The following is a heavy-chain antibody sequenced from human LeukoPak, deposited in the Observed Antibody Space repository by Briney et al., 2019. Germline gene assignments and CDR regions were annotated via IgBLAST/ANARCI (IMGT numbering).Heavy chain of an antibody. CDR3: ASPRSGYRYTFDY. V-gene: IGHV4-4*09. CDR2: ISTSGST. D-gene: IGHD3-22*01. Sequence: SSETLSLTCAVSAASISNCYWSWILQAPGKGLEWIGYISTSGSTNYNPSLKSRVSISLDTSKNRFSLNLNFVTAADTAVYYCASPRSGYRYTFDYWGQGALVTVSS. CDR1: AASISNCY. J-gene: IGHJ4*02.